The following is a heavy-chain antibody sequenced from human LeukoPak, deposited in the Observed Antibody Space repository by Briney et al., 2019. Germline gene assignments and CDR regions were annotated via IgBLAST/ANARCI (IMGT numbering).Heavy chain of an antibody. CDR1: GFTFSSYA. V-gene: IGHV3-23*01. CDR2: ISGSGGST. D-gene: IGHD3-10*01. Sequence: GGSLRLSCAASGFTFSSYAMSWVRQAPGKGLEWVSAISGSGGSTYYADSVKGRFTISRDNSKNTLYLQMNSLRAEDTALYYCAKDRVTMVRGRSFDYWGQGTLVTVSS. J-gene: IGHJ4*02. CDR3: AKDRVTMVRGRSFDY.